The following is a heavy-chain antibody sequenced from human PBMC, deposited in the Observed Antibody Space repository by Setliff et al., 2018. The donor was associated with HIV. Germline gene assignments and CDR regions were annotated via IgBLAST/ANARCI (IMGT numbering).Heavy chain of an antibody. CDR1: GVSINTYY. J-gene: IGHJ5*01. CDR2: IYTGGNT. D-gene: IGHD3-22*01. V-gene: IGHV4-59*01. CDR3: ARTRYYYDSSDRYWVSDS. Sequence: PSETLSLTCSVSGVSINTYYWSWIRQPPGKGLEWFGYIYTGGNTNYNPSLESRLSMSLDPSKNQFSLKLTSVTAADTAAYFCARTRYYYDSSDRYWVSDSWGPGTLFTVSS.